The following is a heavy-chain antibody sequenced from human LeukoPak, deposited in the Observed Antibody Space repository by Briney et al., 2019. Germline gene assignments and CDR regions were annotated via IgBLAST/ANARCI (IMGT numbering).Heavy chain of an antibody. Sequence: PGGSLRLSCEASGFSLDNYWMSWVRQAPGKALEWVANIKNDGSVKSYVDSVKGRFTISRDNAKNSVFLQMNSLRVDDTAVYYCTRARDADWGQGTLVTVSS. CDR1: GFSLDNYW. CDR2: IKNDGSVK. V-gene: IGHV3-7*05. CDR3: TRARDAD. J-gene: IGHJ4*02. D-gene: IGHD5-24*01.